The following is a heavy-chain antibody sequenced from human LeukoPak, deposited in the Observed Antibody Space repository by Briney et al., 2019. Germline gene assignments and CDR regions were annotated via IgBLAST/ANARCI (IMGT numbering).Heavy chain of an antibody. CDR2: IDPSDSYT. D-gene: IGHD3-9*01. V-gene: IGHV5-10-1*01. CDR3: ARHPDLILTTDS. Sequence: GESLKISFKGSGYSFSSYWISWVRPMPGKGLEWMGRIDPSDSYTDYSPSFQGHVTISADKSISTAYLQWSSLKASDTAMYYCARHPDLILTTDSWGQGTLVTVSS. J-gene: IGHJ5*01. CDR1: GYSFSSYW.